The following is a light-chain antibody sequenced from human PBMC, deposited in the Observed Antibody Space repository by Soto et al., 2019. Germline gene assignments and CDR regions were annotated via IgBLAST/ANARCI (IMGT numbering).Light chain of an antibody. CDR3: QQRARWPIT. Sequence: PGERATLSCRASQNVISYLIWYQQRPGQAPRLLISDASSRATGIPARFSGSGSGTDFTLTISSLEPEDFAVYYCQQRARWPITFGQGTRLEIK. CDR2: DAS. J-gene: IGKJ5*01. V-gene: IGKV3-11*01. CDR1: QNVISY.